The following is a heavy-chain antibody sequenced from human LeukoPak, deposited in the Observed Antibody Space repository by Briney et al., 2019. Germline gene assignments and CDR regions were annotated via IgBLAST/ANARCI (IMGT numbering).Heavy chain of an antibody. CDR3: AKAVNYDFWSGRYYFDY. Sequence: PGGSLRLSCAASGFTFRMYSLNWVRQALGKGLEWVSAISGSGGSTYYADSVKGRFTISRVNSKNTLYLQMNSLRAEDTAVYYCAKAVNYDFWSGRYYFDYWGQGTLVTVSS. D-gene: IGHD3-3*01. CDR2: ISGSGGST. V-gene: IGHV3-23*01. J-gene: IGHJ4*02. CDR1: GFTFRMYS.